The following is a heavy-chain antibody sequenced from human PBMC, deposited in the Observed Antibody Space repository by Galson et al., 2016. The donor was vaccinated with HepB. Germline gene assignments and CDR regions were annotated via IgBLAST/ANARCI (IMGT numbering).Heavy chain of an antibody. J-gene: IGHJ4*02. CDR3: ARAMGGGRGCSSVSCYGTDFNY. V-gene: IGHV4-4*02. CDR1: GGSIGTPYW. D-gene: IGHD2-2*01. CDR2: IFRSGST. Sequence: SETLSLTCTVSGGSIGTPYWWSWVRQAPGKGLEWLGDIFRSGSTNYNPSLKGRVTISLDKSRNQFSLNLWSVTAADTAIYYCARAMGGGRGCSSVSCYGTDFNYWGQGTLVTVSS.